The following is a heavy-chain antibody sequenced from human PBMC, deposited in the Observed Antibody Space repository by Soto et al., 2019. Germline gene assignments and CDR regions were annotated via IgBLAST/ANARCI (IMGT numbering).Heavy chain of an antibody. Sequence: PGGSLRLSCAASGFTFSSYAMSWVRQAPGKGLEWVSAISGSGGSTYYADSVKGRFTISRDNSKNTLYLQMNSLRAEDTAVYYCAKVPIAAASGYYYMDVWGKGTTVTVSS. J-gene: IGHJ6*03. CDR1: GFTFSSYA. CDR3: AKVPIAAASGYYYMDV. D-gene: IGHD6-13*01. CDR2: ISGSGGST. V-gene: IGHV3-23*01.